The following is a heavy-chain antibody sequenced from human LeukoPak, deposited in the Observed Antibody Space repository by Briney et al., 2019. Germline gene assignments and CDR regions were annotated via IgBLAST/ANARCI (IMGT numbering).Heavy chain of an antibody. Sequence: AGGSLRLSCAASGFTFDDYGMSWVRQAPGKGLEWVSGISGRSGSTYYADSVKGRFTISRDNSKNTLYLQMNSLRAEDTAVYYCAKAGSIRFDYWGQGTLVTVSS. CDR2: ISGRSGST. D-gene: IGHD1-26*01. CDR3: AKAGSIRFDY. CDR1: GFTFDDYG. J-gene: IGHJ4*02. V-gene: IGHV3-23*01.